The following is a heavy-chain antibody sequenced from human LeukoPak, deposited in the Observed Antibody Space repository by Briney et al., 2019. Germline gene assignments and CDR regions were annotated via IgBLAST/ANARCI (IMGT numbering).Heavy chain of an antibody. CDR3: ARDHGTMIDLATAHAFDI. Sequence: ASVKVSCKASGYILTGYYMHWVRQAPGQGLEWMGWINPNSGGTNSAPKLQGRVTMTRDTSISTAYMELSSLRSDDTAVYYCARDHGTMIDLATAHAFDIWGQGTMVTVSS. CDR2: INPNSGGT. CDR1: GYILTGYY. J-gene: IGHJ3*02. D-gene: IGHD3-22*01. V-gene: IGHV1-2*02.